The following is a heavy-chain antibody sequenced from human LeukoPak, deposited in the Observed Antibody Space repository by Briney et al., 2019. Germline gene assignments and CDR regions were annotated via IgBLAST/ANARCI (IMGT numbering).Heavy chain of an antibody. CDR1: GGSISSGSYC. Sequence: PSQTLSLTCTVSGGSISSGSYCWSWIRQPAGKGLEWIGHIYTSGNTNYNPSLKSRVTISVDTSKNQFSLRLSSVTAADTAVYYCARGRRVPAAIYYYYYYMDVWGKGTTVTISS. CDR2: IYTSGNT. J-gene: IGHJ6*03. D-gene: IGHD2-2*01. CDR3: ARGRRVPAAIYYYYYYMDV. V-gene: IGHV4-61*09.